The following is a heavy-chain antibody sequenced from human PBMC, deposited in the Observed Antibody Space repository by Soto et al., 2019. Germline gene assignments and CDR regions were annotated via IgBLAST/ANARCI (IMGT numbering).Heavy chain of an antibody. Sequence: EVQLLESGGGLVQPGGSLRLSCAASGFTFRSYAMSWVRQAPGKGLEWVSAISGSGGSTYYADSVKGRFTISRDNSKNTLYLQMNSLRAEDTAVYYCAKGLYYDFWSGYYTAPDYWGQGTLVTVSS. J-gene: IGHJ4*02. CDR1: GFTFRSYA. V-gene: IGHV3-23*01. D-gene: IGHD3-3*01. CDR2: ISGSGGST. CDR3: AKGLYYDFWSGYYTAPDY.